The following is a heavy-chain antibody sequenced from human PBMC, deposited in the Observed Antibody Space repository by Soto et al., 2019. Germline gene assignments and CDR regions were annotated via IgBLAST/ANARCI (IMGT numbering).Heavy chain of an antibody. Sequence: EVRRVESGGGLGKPGGSLRLSCAASGLTFSTYSMNWVRKAPGQGLEWVSSISSRSSYIYYADSVKGRLTISRDTAKNSQYLQMNRLRAEDTAVYYCARDLSAEVYSYGYDDAFDIWGQGTMVTVSS. D-gene: IGHD5-18*01. CDR1: GLTFSTYS. CDR3: ARDLSAEVYSYGYDDAFDI. V-gene: IGHV3-21*01. CDR2: ISSRSSYI. J-gene: IGHJ3*02.